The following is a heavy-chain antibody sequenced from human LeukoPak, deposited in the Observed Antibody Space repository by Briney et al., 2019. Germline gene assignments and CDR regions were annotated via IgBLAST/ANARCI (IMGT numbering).Heavy chain of an antibody. CDR3: AKDLAITIFGVGGYYFDY. J-gene: IGHJ4*02. D-gene: IGHD3-3*01. V-gene: IGHV3-30*02. CDR2: IRYDGSNK. CDR1: GFTFDDYA. Sequence: GGSLRLSCAASGFTFDDYAMHWVRQAPGKGLEWVAFIRYDGSNKYYADSVKGRFTISRDNSKNTLYLQMNSLRAEDTAVYYCAKDLAITIFGVGGYYFDYWGQGTLVTVSS.